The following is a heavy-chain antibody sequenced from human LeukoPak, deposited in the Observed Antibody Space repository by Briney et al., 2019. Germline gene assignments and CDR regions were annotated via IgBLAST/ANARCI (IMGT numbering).Heavy chain of an antibody. Sequence: PGRSLRLSCAASGFTFSSYGMHRVRQAPGKGLEWVAVISYDGSNKYYADSVKGRFTISRDNSKNTLYLQMNSLRAEDTAVYYCAKGATRAVAGILDYWGQGTLVTVSS. CDR1: GFTFSSYG. CDR2: ISYDGSNK. J-gene: IGHJ4*02. V-gene: IGHV3-30*18. CDR3: AKGATRAVAGILDY. D-gene: IGHD6-19*01.